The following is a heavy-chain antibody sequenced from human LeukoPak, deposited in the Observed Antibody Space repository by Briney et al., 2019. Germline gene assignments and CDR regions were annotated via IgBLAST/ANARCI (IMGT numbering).Heavy chain of an antibody. J-gene: IGHJ4*02. Sequence: ASVKVSCKASGDTFTSYYVHWVGQAPGQGLEWMGTITPSGGSTTNAQKFQGRVTMTRDMSTSTVYMELSSLRSEDTAVYYCAKGGRRVVVAFDYWGQGTLVTVSS. CDR2: ITPSGGST. CDR1: GDTFTSYY. D-gene: IGHD3-22*01. V-gene: IGHV1-46*01. CDR3: AKGGRRVVVAFDY.